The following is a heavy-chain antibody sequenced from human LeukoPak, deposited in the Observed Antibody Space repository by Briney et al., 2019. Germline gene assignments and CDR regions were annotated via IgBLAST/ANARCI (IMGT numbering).Heavy chain of an antibody. J-gene: IGHJ4*02. CDR3: AKGSGIAVAGNFDY. CDR1: GFTFSSYA. D-gene: IGHD6-19*01. CDR2: ISGSGGST. V-gene: IGHV3-23*01. Sequence: PGGSLRLSCAASGFTFSSYAMSWVRQAPGKGLEWVSAISGSGGSTYYADSVKVRFTISRDNSKNTLYLQMNSLRAEDTAVYYCAKGSGIAVAGNFDYWGQGTLVTVSS.